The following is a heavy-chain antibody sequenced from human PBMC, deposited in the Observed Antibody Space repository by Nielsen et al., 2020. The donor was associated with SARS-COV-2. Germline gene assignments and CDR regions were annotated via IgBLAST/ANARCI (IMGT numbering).Heavy chain of an antibody. CDR2: INWNGGST. D-gene: IGHD3-16*02. Sequence: WIRQPPGKGLEWVSGINWNGGSTGYADSVKGRFTISRDNAKNSLYLQMNSLRAEDTAVYYCARDESSYYDYVWGSYRHYYFDYWGQGTLVTVSS. J-gene: IGHJ4*02. V-gene: IGHV3-20*03. CDR3: ARDESSYYDYVWGSYRHYYFDY.